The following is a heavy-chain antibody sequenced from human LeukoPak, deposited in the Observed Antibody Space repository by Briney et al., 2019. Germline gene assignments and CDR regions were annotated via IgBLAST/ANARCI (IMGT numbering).Heavy chain of an antibody. D-gene: IGHD3-10*01. J-gene: IGHJ4*02. CDR1: GFTFSSYW. CDR2: INSDGSTT. Sequence: GGSLRLSCGASGFTFSSYWMHWVRQAPGKGLVWISRINSDGSTTSYADSVRGRFTISRDNAKNTLYLQMNSLRAEDTAVYYCARGNYYGQDYWGQGTLVTVSS. CDR3: ARGNYYGQDY. V-gene: IGHV3-74*01.